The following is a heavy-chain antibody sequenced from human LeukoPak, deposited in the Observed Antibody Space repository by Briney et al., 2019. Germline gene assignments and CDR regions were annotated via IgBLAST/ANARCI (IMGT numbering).Heavy chain of an antibody. CDR3: ARGDSYVQIDY. D-gene: IGHD2-21*02. CDR1: GXSISSRSYY. V-gene: IGHV4-39*01. J-gene: IGHJ4*02. CDR2: MYYSGST. Sequence: SETLSLTCTVSGXSISSRSYYWGWIRQPPGKGLEWIGSMYYSGSTNYSPSLKSRVTISVDTSKSQFSLKLSSVTAADTAVYYCARGDSYVQIDYWGQGTLVTVSS.